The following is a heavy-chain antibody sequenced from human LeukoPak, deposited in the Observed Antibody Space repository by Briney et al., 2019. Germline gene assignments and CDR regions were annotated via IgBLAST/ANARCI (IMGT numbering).Heavy chain of an antibody. D-gene: IGHD6-13*01. Sequence: PSETLSLTCAVYGGSFSGYYWSWIRQPPGKGLEWIGEINHSGSTNYNPSLKSRVTISVDTSKNQFSLQLNSVTPEDTAVYYCARDKYSSSWWLDYWGQGTLVTVSS. J-gene: IGHJ4*02. CDR2: INHSGST. CDR1: GGSFSGYY. CDR3: ARDKYSSSWWLDY. V-gene: IGHV4-34*01.